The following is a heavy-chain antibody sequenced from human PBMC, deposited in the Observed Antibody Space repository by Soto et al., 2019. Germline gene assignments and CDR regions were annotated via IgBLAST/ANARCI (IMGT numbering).Heavy chain of an antibody. CDR1: GFTFSSYS. Sequence: GGSLRLSCAASGFTFSSYSMNWVRQAPGKGLEWVSYISSSSSTIYYADSVKGRFTISRDNAKNSLYLQMNSLRAEDTAVYYCARDVEYSSSWYLGGYFDYWGQGTLVTVSS. V-gene: IGHV3-48*01. CDR2: ISSSSSTI. D-gene: IGHD6-13*01. J-gene: IGHJ4*02. CDR3: ARDVEYSSSWYLGGYFDY.